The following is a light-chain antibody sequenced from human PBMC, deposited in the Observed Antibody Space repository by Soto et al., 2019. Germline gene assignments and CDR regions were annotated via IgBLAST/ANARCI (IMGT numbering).Light chain of an antibody. V-gene: IGLV2-14*01. CDR3: FTYTSSGTYV. J-gene: IGLJ1*01. CDR1: SSHVGNYKY. CDR2: EVS. Sequence: QSVLTQPASVTGSPGQTINISSTASSSHVGNYKYVSGYQQHPGKDPKLMIYEVSNLPSVVSNRFSGSKSGNTTSLTISGLQAEGETDYYCFTYTSSGTYVFGTGTKVTAL.